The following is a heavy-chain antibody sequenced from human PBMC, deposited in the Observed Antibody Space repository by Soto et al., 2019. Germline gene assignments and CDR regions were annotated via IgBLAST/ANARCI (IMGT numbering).Heavy chain of an antibody. Sequence: EVQLLESGGGLVQPXGSLRLSCAASGFTFSSYAMTWVRQAPXKGLEWVSALSGNSGTTYSADSVKGRFTISRDNSRNTLYLQMSSLRAEDTALYYCAKGSKFTIFSANXFWGQGTLVTVSS. J-gene: IGHJ4*02. CDR3: AKGSKFTIFSANXF. D-gene: IGHD3-3*01. CDR2: LSGNSGTT. CDR1: GFTFSSYA. V-gene: IGHV3-23*01.